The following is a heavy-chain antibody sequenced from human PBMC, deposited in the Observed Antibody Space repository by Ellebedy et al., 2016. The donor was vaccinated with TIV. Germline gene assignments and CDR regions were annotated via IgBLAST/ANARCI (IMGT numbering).Heavy chain of an antibody. CDR2: INPSDGST. CDR3: ARDPIILMARGVDLQGLDP. V-gene: IGHV1-46*01. D-gene: IGHD3-10*01. CDR1: GYIFTEYY. Sequence: AASVKVSCKASGYIFTEYYIHWVRQAPGQGLDWMGIINPSDGSTIYAQKFQGRLNMTRDPSTATVYMDLSNLRPDDTAVYYCARDPIILMARGVDLQGLDPWGQGTLVTVSS. J-gene: IGHJ5*02.